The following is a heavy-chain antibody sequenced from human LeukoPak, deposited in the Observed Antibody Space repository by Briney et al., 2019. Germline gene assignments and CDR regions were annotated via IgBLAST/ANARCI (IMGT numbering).Heavy chain of an antibody. CDR2: ISYDGSNK. V-gene: IGHV3-30*04. CDR1: GFTFSSYA. Sequence: GGSLRLSCAASGFTFSSYAMHWVRQAPGKGLEWVAVISYDGSNKYYADSVKGRFTISRDNSKNTLYLQMNSLRAEDTAVYYCARDREGYFDYWGQGTLVTVSS. CDR3: ARDREGYFDY. J-gene: IGHJ4*02. D-gene: IGHD1-26*01.